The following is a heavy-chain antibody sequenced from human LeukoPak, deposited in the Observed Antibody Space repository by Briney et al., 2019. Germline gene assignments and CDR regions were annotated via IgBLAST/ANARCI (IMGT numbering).Heavy chain of an antibody. CDR2: INSDGSST. Sequence: GGSLRLSCAGSGFTFSSYWMHWVRQAPGKGLVWVSRINSDGSSTSYADSVKGRFTISRDNAKNTLYLQMSSLRADDTAVYYCARYCSGGSCYYYMDVWGKGTTVTVSS. J-gene: IGHJ6*03. V-gene: IGHV3-74*01. CDR1: GFTFSSYW. D-gene: IGHD2-15*01. CDR3: ARYCSGGSCYYYMDV.